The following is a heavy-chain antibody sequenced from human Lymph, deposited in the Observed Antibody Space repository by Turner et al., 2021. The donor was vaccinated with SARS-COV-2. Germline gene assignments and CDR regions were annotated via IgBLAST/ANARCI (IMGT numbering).Heavy chain of an antibody. D-gene: IGHD3-10*01. Sequence: QVQLVQSGAEVKKPGASVKVSCKASGYTFTGYYMHWVRQAPGQGLEWMGGINPNSGGTNYPQKCQGRVTMTRDTSISRAYMELSRLRSDDTAVYYCARSRDLQSMIRGVDPFDYWGQGTLVTVSS. J-gene: IGHJ4*02. CDR3: ARSRDLQSMIRGVDPFDY. CDR2: INPNSGGT. V-gene: IGHV1-2*02. CDR1: GYTFTGYY.